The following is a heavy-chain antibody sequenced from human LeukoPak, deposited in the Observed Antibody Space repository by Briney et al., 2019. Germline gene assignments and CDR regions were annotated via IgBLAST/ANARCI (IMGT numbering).Heavy chain of an antibody. CDR1: GFTFSSYA. D-gene: IGHD2-15*01. CDR3: AKTSTGRIDIVVVVAATRVDY. J-gene: IGHJ4*02. V-gene: IGHV3-23*01. Sequence: HPGGSLRLSCAASGFTFSSYAMSWVRQAPGKGLEWVSAISASGGGAYYADSVKGRFTISRDSSKNTLYLQMNSLRAEDTAVYYCAKTSTGRIDIVVVVAATRVDYWGQGTLVTVSS. CDR2: ISASGGGA.